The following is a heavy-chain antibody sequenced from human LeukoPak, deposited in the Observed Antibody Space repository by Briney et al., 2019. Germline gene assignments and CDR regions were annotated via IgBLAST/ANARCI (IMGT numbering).Heavy chain of an antibody. D-gene: IGHD3-10*01. J-gene: IGHJ6*02. V-gene: IGHV1-8*01. CDR2: MNPNSGNT. CDR1: GYTFTSYD. CDR3: AREKGAMVRGVIRPGYYYGMDV. Sequence: GASVKVSCKASGYTFTSYDINWVRQATGQGLEWKGWMNPNSGNTGYAQKFQGRVTMTRNTSISTAYMELSSLRSEDTAVYYCAREKGAMVRGVIRPGYYYGMDVWGQGTTVTVSS.